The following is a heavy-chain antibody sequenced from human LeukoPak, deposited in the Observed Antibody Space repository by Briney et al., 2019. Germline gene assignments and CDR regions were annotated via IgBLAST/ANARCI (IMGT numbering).Heavy chain of an antibody. D-gene: IGHD6-19*01. V-gene: IGHV4-4*02. CDR2: IYHSGST. CDR1: GGSISSSNW. Sequence: PSETLSLTCAVSGGSISSSNWWSWVRQPPGKGLEWIGEIYHSGSTNYNPSLKSRVTIPVDKSKNQFSLKLSSVTAADTAVYYCARDRTGYSSGWYIGGYYYGMDVWGKGTTVTVSS. J-gene: IGHJ6*04. CDR3: ARDRTGYSSGWYIGGYYYGMDV.